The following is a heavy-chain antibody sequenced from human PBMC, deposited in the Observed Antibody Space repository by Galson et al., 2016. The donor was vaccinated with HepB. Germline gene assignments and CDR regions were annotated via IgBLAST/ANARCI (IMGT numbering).Heavy chain of an antibody. CDR2: ISFDGKKK. CDR1: GFAFSSFG. J-gene: IGHJ4*02. CDR3: AKDLSYATDWPYFDK. V-gene: IGHV3-30*18. Sequence: LRLSCAASGFAFSSFGMHWVRQAPGKGLEWVALISFDGKKKSYINAVKDRFTISRDSSRLYLQMDSLRPEDTAVYLCAKDLSYATDWPYFDKSGQGTLVIVSS. D-gene: IGHD2-2*01.